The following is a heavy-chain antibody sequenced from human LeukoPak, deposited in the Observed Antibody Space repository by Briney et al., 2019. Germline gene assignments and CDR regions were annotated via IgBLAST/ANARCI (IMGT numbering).Heavy chain of an antibody. D-gene: IGHD4-23*01. CDR3: ARLYGGKKGDWAFDI. CDR1: GFTFSSYS. V-gene: IGHV3-21*04. CDR2: ISSSSSYI. Sequence: GGSLRLPCAASGFTFSSYSMNWVRQAPGKGLEWVSSISSSSSYIYYADSVKGRFTISRDNAKISLYLQMNSLRAEDTAVYYCARLYGGKKGDWAFDIWGQGTMVTVSS. J-gene: IGHJ3*02.